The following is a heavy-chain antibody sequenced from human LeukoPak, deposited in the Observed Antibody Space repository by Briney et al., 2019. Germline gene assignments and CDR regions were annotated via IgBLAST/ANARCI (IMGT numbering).Heavy chain of an antibody. CDR2: IIPIFGTA. Sequence: SVKVSCKASGGTFSSYAISWVRQAPGQGLEWMGGIIPIFGTANYAQKFQGRVTITTDESTSAAYMELSSLRSEDTAVYYCARGVKYCSSTSCPFDYWGQGTQVTVSS. V-gene: IGHV1-69*05. D-gene: IGHD2-2*01. J-gene: IGHJ4*02. CDR3: ARGVKYCSSTSCPFDY. CDR1: GGTFSSYA.